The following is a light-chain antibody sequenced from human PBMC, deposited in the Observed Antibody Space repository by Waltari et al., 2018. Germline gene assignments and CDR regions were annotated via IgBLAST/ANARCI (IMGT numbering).Light chain of an antibody. CDR2: LGS. Sequence: DIVMTQSPLSLPVTPGEPASISCRSSQSLLHSNGYNYLDWYLQKPGQSPQVPIYLGSNRASGVTDRFSGSGSGTDFTLKISRVEAEDVGVYYCMQALQTPFTFGQGTKLEIK. J-gene: IGKJ2*01. CDR3: MQALQTPFT. V-gene: IGKV2-28*01. CDR1: QSLLHSNGYNY.